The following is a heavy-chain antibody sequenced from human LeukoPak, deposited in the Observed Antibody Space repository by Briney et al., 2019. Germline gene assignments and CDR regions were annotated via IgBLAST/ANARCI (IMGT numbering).Heavy chain of an antibody. J-gene: IGHJ2*01. CDR3: AREDYTIHVGFDL. CDR2: IYYSGST. D-gene: IGHD3-3*01. CDR1: GGSISSYY. Sequence: SETLSLTCTVSGGSISSYYWSWIRQPPGKGLEWIGYIYYSGSTNYSPSLKSRVTISVDTSKNQFSLKLSSVTAADTAVYYCAREDYTIHVGFDLWGRGTLVTVSS. V-gene: IGHV4-59*01.